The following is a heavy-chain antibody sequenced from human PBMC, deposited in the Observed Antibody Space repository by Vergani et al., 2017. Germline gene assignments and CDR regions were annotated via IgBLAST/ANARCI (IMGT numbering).Heavy chain of an antibody. V-gene: IGHV3-48*04. CDR2: ISSSSSTI. D-gene: IGHD1-26*01. J-gene: IGHJ6*02. Sequence: VQLVESGGGVVQPGGSLRLSCAASGFTFSSYGMHWVRQAPGKGLEWVSYISSSSSTIYYADSVKGRFTISRDNAKNSLYLQMNSLRAEDTAVYYCARWDPGELPLYWYYGMDVWGQGTTVTVSS. CDR1: GFTFSSYG. CDR3: ARWDPGELPLYWYYGMDV.